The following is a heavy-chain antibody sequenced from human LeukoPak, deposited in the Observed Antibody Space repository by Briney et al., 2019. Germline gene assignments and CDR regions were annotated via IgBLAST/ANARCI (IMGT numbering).Heavy chain of an antibody. V-gene: IGHV3-33*05. D-gene: IGHD2-21*01. Sequence: GGSLRLSCAASGFIFSHYGMHWVRQAPGKGLEWVAVIQNDASTENFADSVKGRFTITRDNSKNTVFLQMNSLRVEDTAVYYCARELSQIVWGGLDYGGQGTLVSVSS. CDR2: IQNDASTE. CDR3: ARELSQIVWGGLDY. CDR1: GFIFSHYG. J-gene: IGHJ4*02.